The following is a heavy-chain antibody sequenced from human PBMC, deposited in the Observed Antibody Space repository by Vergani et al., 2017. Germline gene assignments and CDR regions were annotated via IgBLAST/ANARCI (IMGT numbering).Heavy chain of an antibody. J-gene: IGHJ2*01. D-gene: IGHD2-21*02. CDR3: ARDVGGQYCGGDCPPVIGVYFDL. CDR1: GGTFSSYA. V-gene: IGHV1-69*01. CDR2: IIPIFGTA. Sequence: QVQLVQSGAEVKKPGSSVKVSCKASGGTFSSYAISWVRQAPGQGLEWMGGIIPIFGTANYAQKFQGRVTITADESTSTAYMELSSLRSEDTAVYYCARDVGGQYCGGDCPPVIGVYFDLWGRGTLVTVSS.